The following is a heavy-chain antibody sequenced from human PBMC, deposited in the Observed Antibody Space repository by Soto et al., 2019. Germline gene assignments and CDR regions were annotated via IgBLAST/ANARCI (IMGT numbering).Heavy chain of an antibody. CDR2: ISAYNGNT. Sequence: QVQLVQSGAEVKKPVASVKVSCKSSGYTFTSYGISWVRQAPGQGLEWMGRISAYNGNTNYAQKLQGRVTMTTDTTPSTDYKELRSLRSDDTAVYYCARNSYGSVGIDYWGQGTLVTVSS. D-gene: IGHD5-18*01. J-gene: IGHJ4*02. V-gene: IGHV1-18*01. CDR3: ARNSYGSVGIDY. CDR1: GYTFTSYG.